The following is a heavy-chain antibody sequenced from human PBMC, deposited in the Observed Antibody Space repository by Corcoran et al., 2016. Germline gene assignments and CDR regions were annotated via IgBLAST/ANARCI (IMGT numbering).Heavy chain of an antibody. CDR3: ASRGYSGYAGQNVDTAMVRLYGMDV. CDR2: IWSDDSA. J-gene: IGHJ6*02. V-gene: IGHV3-66*02. D-gene: IGHD5-18*01. CDR1: GFIVRGTY. Sequence: EVQLVESGGGLIQPGGSLRLSCEASGFIVRGTYVSWVRQAPGKGLEWVSIIWSDDSASYADAVTGRFTISRDNSKNTLYLQMNSLRAEDTAVYYCASRGYSGYAGQNVDTAMVRLYGMDVWGQGTTVTVSS.